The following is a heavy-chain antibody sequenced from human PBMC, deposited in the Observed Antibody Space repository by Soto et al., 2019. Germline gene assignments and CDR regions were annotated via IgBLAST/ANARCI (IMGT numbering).Heavy chain of an antibody. V-gene: IGHV4-59*01. CDR3: ATLSSSWYDSSVDY. CDR1: GGSISSYY. D-gene: IGHD6-13*01. J-gene: IGHJ4*02. CDR2: IYYSGST. Sequence: QVQLQESGPGLVKPSETLSLTCTVSGGSISSYYWSWIRQPPGKGLEWIGYIYYSGSTNYNPSLKSRVTISVDTSKIQFSLKRSSVTAADTAVYYCATLSSSWYDSSVDYWGQGTLVTVSS.